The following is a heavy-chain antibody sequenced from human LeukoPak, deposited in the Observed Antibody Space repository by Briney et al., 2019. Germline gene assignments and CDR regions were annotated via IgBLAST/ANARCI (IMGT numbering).Heavy chain of an antibody. CDR3: ASMTGVLVAAAHQLNWFDP. Sequence: PSETLSLTCAVYGGSFSGYYWSWIRQPPGKGLEWIGEINHSGSTNYNPSLKSRVTISVDTSKNQFSLKLSSVTAADTAVYYCASMTGVLVAAAHQLNWFDPRGQGTLVTVSS. D-gene: IGHD6-25*01. V-gene: IGHV4-34*01. CDR1: GGSFSGYY. CDR2: INHSGST. J-gene: IGHJ5*02.